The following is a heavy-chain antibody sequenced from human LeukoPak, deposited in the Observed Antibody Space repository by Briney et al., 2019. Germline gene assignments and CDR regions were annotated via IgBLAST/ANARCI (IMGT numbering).Heavy chain of an antibody. CDR3: ARVAFWGYSYGYPNDY. D-gene: IGHD5-18*01. Sequence: GRSQRLSCAASGFTFSSYAMHWVRQAPGKGLEWVAVISYDGSNKYYADSVKGRFTISRDNSKNTLYLQMNSLRAEDTAVYYCARVAFWGYSYGYPNDYWGQGTLVTVSS. CDR1: GFTFSSYA. J-gene: IGHJ4*02. CDR2: ISYDGSNK. V-gene: IGHV3-30-3*01.